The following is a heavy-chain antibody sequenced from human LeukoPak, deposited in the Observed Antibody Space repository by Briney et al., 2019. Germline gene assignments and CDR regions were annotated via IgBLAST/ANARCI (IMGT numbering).Heavy chain of an antibody. CDR2: SYTSGST. J-gene: IGHJ5*02. CDR1: GGSISTYY. CDR3: ARDRIAATGESWFDP. Sequence: KTSETLSLTCTVSGGSISTYYWSWIRQPAGKGLECIGRSYTSGSTNYNPSLKSRVTMSVDTSKNQFSLKLSSVTAADTAVYYCARDRIAATGESWFDPWGQGTLVTVSS. V-gene: IGHV4-4*07. D-gene: IGHD6-13*01.